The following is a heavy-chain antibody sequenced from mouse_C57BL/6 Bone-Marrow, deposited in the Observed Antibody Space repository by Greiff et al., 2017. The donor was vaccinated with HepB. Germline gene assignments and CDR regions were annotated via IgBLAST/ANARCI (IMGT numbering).Heavy chain of an antibody. V-gene: IGHV5-4*01. D-gene: IGHD3-1*01. J-gene: IGHJ4*01. CDR2: ISDGGSYT. Sequence: EVQRVESGGGLVKPGGSLKLSCAASGFNFSSYAMSWVRRTPEKRLEWVATISDGGSYTYYPANVKGRFTISRDNAKNNLYLQMSHLKSEDTAMYYCARDLGRADAMDYWGQGTSVTVSS. CDR3: ARDLGRADAMDY. CDR1: GFNFSSYA.